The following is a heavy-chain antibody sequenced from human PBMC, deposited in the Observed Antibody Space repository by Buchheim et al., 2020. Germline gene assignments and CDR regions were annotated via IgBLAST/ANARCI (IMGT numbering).Heavy chain of an antibody. V-gene: IGHV1-69*01. D-gene: IGHD3-22*01. CDR3: ARGPDTSTYYYFY. Sequence: QVQLVQSGAEVKKPGSSVKVSCKASGDSFSNYGINWVRQAPGHGLEWMGGIVPIFGTANYAQKFQGRVTITADEATSTVYMEVRSLRSEDTAMYYCARGPDTSTYYYFYWGQGT. CDR1: GDSFSNYG. J-gene: IGHJ4*02. CDR2: IVPIFGTA.